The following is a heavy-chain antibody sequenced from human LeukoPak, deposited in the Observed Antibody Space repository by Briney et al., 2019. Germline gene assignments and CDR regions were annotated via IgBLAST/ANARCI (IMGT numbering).Heavy chain of an antibody. CDR3: ARDQEAYGGIPDY. V-gene: IGHV1-2*02. Sequence: ASVKVSCKASGCTFTGYYMHWVRQAPGQGLEWMGWINPNSGGTNYAQKLQGRVTMTRDTSISTAYMELSRLRSDDTAVYYCARDQEAYGGIPDYWGQGTLVTVSS. J-gene: IGHJ4*02. D-gene: IGHD4-23*01. CDR1: GCTFTGYY. CDR2: INPNSGGT.